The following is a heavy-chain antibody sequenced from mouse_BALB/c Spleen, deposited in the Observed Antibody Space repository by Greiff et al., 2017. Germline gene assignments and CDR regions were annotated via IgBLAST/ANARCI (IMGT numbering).Heavy chain of an antibody. CDR3: ARESPYYYGSSGDAMDY. D-gene: IGHD1-1*01. J-gene: IGHJ4*01. V-gene: IGHV14-3*02. Sequence: VQLKQSGAELVKPGASVKLSCTASGFNIKDTYMHWVKQRPEQGLEWIGRIDPANGNTKYDPKFQGKATITADTSSNTAYLQLSSLTSEDTAVYYCARESPYYYGSSGDAMDYWGQGTSVTVSS. CDR1: GFNIKDTY. CDR2: IDPANGNT.